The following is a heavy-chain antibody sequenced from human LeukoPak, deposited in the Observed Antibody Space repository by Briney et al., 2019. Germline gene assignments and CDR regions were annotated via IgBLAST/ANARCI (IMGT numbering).Heavy chain of an antibody. CDR1: GGTLNTHI. J-gene: IGHJ5*02. CDR3: ARVNLRGSQYNWFDP. V-gene: IGHV1-69*08. CDR2: ITPIIDSS. Sequence: GASVRVSCKASGGTLNTHIFTWVRQAHGQGLEWMGKITPIIDSSKYAPQFQGRLTITADKYTGTVYMDLTSLRSDDTAVYYCARVNLRGSQYNWFDPWGQGTLVTVSS. D-gene: IGHD3-10*01.